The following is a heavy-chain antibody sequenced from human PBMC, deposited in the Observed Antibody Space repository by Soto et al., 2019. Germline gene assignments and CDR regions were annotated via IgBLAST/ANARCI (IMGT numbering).Heavy chain of an antibody. J-gene: IGHJ4*02. CDR3: AREGDSLCFPPPYYFDS. D-gene: IGHD3-16*01. V-gene: IGHV3-30*04. CDR1: AFTFRSYT. Sequence: QVQLVESGGGVVQPGRSLRLSCAASAFTFRSYTMHWVRQAPGKGLEWVATISYDGSKTNYADSVRRRFTISRDNSKSTLVLQMDSLRPEETAVYSCAREGDSLCFPPPYYFDSWGQGTLVSVSS. CDR2: ISYDGSKT.